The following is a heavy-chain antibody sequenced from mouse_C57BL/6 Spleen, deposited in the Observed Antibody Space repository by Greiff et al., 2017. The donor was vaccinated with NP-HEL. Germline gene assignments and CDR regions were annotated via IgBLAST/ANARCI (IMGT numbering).Heavy chain of an antibody. J-gene: IGHJ3*01. V-gene: IGHV1-52*01. D-gene: IGHD1-1*01. Sequence: QVQLQQPGAELVRPGSSVKLSCKASGYTFTSYWMHWVKQRPIQGLEWIGNIDPSASETHYNQKFKDKATLTVDKSTSTAYMQISSLTAEGAAVYCCARGEYGSSSYWGQGTLVTVSA. CDR1: GYTFTSYW. CDR2: IDPSASET. CDR3: ARGEYGSSSY.